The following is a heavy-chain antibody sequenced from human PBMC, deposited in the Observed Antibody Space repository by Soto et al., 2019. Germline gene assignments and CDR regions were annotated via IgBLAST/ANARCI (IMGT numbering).Heavy chain of an antibody. J-gene: IGHJ5*02. CDR2: MFYVGAT. CDR1: GGSISSGDYY. CDR3: ARVVRFCSRPSCRGRNWFDP. V-gene: IGHV4-30-4*01. D-gene: IGHD2-15*01. Sequence: QVQLQESGPGLVEPSQTLFLTCSVSGGSISSGDYYWSRIRQPPGKGLEWIGYMFYVGATYYNPSLKSRGTLSVDTSKNQFYLKLSSVTAADTAVYHCARVVRFCSRPSCRGRNWFDPWGQGTLVTVTS.